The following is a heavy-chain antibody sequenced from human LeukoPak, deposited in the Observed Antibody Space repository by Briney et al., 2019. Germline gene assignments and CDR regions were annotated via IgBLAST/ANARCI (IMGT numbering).Heavy chain of an antibody. D-gene: IGHD6-19*01. Sequence: SETLSLTCTVSGGSISSGGYYWSWIRHHPRKGLEWIGYIYYSGSTYYNPSLKSRVTISVDTSKNQFSLKLSSVTAADTAVYYCAGTGYSSGWRDYWGQGTLVTVSS. J-gene: IGHJ4*02. CDR3: AGTGYSSGWRDY. V-gene: IGHV4-31*03. CDR2: IYYSGST. CDR1: GGSISSGGYY.